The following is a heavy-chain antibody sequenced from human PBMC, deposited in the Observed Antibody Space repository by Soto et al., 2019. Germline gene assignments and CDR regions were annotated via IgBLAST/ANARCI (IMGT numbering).Heavy chain of an antibody. Sequence: ASVKVSCKASGYTFTSYDINWVRQATGQGLEWMGWMNPNSGNTGYAQKFQGRVTMTRNTSISTAYMELSSLRSEDTAVYYCARNPAYCGGDCSDYWGQGTLVTVSS. CDR2: MNPNSGNT. J-gene: IGHJ4*02. CDR1: GYTFTSYD. V-gene: IGHV1-8*01. CDR3: ARNPAYCGGDCSDY. D-gene: IGHD2-21*01.